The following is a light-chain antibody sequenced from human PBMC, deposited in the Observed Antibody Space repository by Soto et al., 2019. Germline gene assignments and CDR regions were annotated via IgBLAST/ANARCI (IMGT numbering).Light chain of an antibody. J-gene: IGKJ4*01. CDR3: QQYNSLPLT. Sequence: EIVMTQSPATLSVSPGEGATLSCKASQSVSSKVAWYQQKPGQAPRLLIYGASIRATAIPGRFSGSGSGTDFTLTISSLQSEDLAVYYCQQYNSLPLTFGGGTKVEIK. CDR2: GAS. V-gene: IGKV3-15*01. CDR1: QSVSSK.